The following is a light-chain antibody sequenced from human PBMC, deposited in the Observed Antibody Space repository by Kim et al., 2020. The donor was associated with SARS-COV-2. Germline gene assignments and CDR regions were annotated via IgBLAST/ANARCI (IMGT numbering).Light chain of an antibody. CDR2: DVS. V-gene: IGLV2-14*03. CDR1: SSDVGGYNY. Sequence: QSALTQPASVSGSPGQSITISCTGTSSDVGGYNYVSWYQQHPGKAPILMIYDVSNRPSGVSNRFSGSKSGNTASLTISGLQAEDEADYYCSSYTSSSTVVFGGGTQLTVL. CDR3: SSYTSSSTVV. J-gene: IGLJ2*01.